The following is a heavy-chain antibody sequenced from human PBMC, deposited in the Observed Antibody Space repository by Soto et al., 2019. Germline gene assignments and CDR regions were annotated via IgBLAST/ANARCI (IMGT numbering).Heavy chain of an antibody. V-gene: IGHV1-18*01. CDR3: ARILRDTAMVYGMDV. Sequence: QVQLVQSGAEVKKPGASVKVSCKASGYTFTSYGISWVRQAPGQGLEWMGWISAHNGNTNYAQKLQGRVTMTTDTSTSTAYMDLRSLRSDDTAVYYCARILRDTAMVYGMDVWGQGTTVTVSS. J-gene: IGHJ6*02. D-gene: IGHD5-18*01. CDR2: ISAHNGNT. CDR1: GYTFTSYG.